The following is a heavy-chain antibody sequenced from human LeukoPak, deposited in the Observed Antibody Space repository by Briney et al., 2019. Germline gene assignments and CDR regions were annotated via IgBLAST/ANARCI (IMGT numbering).Heavy chain of an antibody. CDR1: GGSICSYY. CDR2: IYTSGST. Sequence: SETLSLTCTVSGGSICSYYWSWIRQPAGQALEWIGRIYTSGSTNYNPYLKSRVTISLYPSKNQFSLKLRSVHDADTAVYSFAKCDYSYYRSGYYYYFDYWGQGTLVTVSS. J-gene: IGHJ4*02. D-gene: IGHD3-22*01. V-gene: IGHV4-4*07. CDR3: AKCDYSYYRSGYYYYFDY.